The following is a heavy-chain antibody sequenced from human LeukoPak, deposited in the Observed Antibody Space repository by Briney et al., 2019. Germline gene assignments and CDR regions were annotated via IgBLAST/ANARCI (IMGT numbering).Heavy chain of an antibody. CDR3: ARLGRDYDILTGYYHPPS. CDR2: FYYSGST. CDR1: DGSISSYY. Sequence: SETLSLTCTVSDGSISSYYWSWIRQPPGKGLEWIGYFYYSGSTNYNPSLKSQVTISVDTSKNQFSLNLSSVTAADTAVYYCARLGRDYDILTGYYHPPSWGQGTLVTVSS. V-gene: IGHV4-59*08. J-gene: IGHJ4*02. D-gene: IGHD3-9*01.